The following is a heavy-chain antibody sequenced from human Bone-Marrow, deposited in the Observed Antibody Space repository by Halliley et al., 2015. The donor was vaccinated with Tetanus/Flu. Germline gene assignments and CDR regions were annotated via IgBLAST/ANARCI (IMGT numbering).Heavy chain of an antibody. J-gene: IGHJ4*02. CDR2: ISVYNCNT. V-gene: IGHV1-18*01. Sequence: WISVYNCNTYYAQKLQGRVTMTTDTSSSPAYMELRGLRSDDTAVYYCARVISMLEVPGWVFDYWGQGTLVTVSS. D-gene: IGHD3-22*01. CDR3: ARVISMLEVPGWVFDY.